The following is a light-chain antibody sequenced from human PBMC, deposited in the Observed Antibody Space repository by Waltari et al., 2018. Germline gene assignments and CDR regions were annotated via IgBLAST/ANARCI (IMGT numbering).Light chain of an antibody. CDR2: QVD. V-gene: IGLV2-14*01. CDR3: ASFASDNTVL. Sequence: QSALTQPASVSGSPGQSITVSCTGTASDVGGFDFGPWYQQHPGKVPKLILFQVDNLPSDVSRRFSGSKSGNTASLIISGLQPEDEAQYYCASFASDNTVLFGGGT. J-gene: IGLJ2*01. CDR1: ASDVGGFDF.